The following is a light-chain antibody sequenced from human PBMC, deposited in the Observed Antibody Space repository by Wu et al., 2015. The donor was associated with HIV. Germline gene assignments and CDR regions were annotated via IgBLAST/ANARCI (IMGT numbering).Light chain of an antibody. V-gene: IGKV3-15*01. CDR2: GAS. Sequence: EIVMTQSPATLSVSPGERATLSCRASQSVSINLAWYQQKVGQAPRLLIYGASARATGISARFSGSGSGTQFTLTISSLQSEDIAVYYCHQYHDWPLSLGGGTKVEIK. CDR3: HQYHDWPLS. CDR1: QSVSIN. J-gene: IGKJ4*01.